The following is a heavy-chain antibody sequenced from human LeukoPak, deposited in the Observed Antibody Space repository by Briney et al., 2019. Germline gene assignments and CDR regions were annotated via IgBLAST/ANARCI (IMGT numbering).Heavy chain of an antibody. CDR1: GFTFSSYX. J-gene: IGHJ4*02. Sequence: GXXLXXSXAASGFTFSSYXMSWVRQAXGXXLEWVANIKQDGSEKYYVDSVKGRFTISRDNAKNSLYLQMNSLRAEDTAVYYCARALTWELPSDWGQGTLVTVSS. V-gene: IGHV3-7*01. CDR2: IKQDGSEK. CDR3: ARALTWELPSD. D-gene: IGHD1-26*01.